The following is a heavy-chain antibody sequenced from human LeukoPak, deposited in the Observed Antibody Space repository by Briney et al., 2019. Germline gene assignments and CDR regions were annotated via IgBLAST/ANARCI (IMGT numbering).Heavy chain of an antibody. CDR3: ARGSRYSGSWGAFDY. Sequence: SETLSLTCTVSGGSISSYYWSWIRQPPGKGLEWIGYIYYSGSTNYNPSLTSRVTMSVDTSKNQFSLKLTSVTAADTGVYYCARGSRYSGSWGAFDYWGQGTPVTVSS. CDR2: IYYSGST. V-gene: IGHV4-59*12. D-gene: IGHD6-13*01. J-gene: IGHJ4*02. CDR1: GGSISSYY.